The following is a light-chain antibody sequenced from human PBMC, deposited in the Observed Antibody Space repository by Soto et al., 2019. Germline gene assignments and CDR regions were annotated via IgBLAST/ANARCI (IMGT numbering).Light chain of an antibody. CDR1: SSNIGNNY. J-gene: IGLJ2*01. CDR2: DNN. Sequence: QSVLTQPPSVSAAPGQKVTISCSGSSSNIGNNYVSWYQQLPGTAPKLLIYDNNKRPSGIPDRFSGSTSGTSATLGITGLQTGDEADYYCGTWDGSLSAMVFGGGTKVTVL. V-gene: IGLV1-51*01. CDR3: GTWDGSLSAMV.